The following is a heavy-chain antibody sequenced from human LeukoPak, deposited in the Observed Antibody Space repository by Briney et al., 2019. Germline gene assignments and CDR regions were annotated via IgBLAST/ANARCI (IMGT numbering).Heavy chain of an antibody. CDR3: ARSREFGGVIVDFDY. CDR1: GGSISSRGFS. J-gene: IGHJ4*02. CDR2: IYYSGST. D-gene: IGHD3-16*02. Sequence: SQTLSLTCAVSGGSISSRGFSWSWIRQPPGKGLEWIGYIYYSGSTNYNPSLKSRVTMSVDTSKNQFSLKLSSVAAADTAVYYCARSREFGGVIVDFDYWGQGTLVTVSS. V-gene: IGHV4-30-4*07.